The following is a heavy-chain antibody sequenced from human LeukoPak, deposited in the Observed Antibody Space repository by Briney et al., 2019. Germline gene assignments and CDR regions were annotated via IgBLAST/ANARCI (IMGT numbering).Heavy chain of an antibody. CDR3: AKGEDYYGSGSYVDY. Sequence: PGGSLRLSCAASGFTFSSYAMSWVRQAPGKGLEWVSAISGSGGSTYYADSVKGRFTISRDNSKNTLYLQMNSLRAEDTAVYYCAKGEDYYGSGSYVDYWGQGTLVTVSS. CDR2: ISGSGGST. V-gene: IGHV3-23*01. D-gene: IGHD3-10*01. J-gene: IGHJ4*02. CDR1: GFTFSSYA.